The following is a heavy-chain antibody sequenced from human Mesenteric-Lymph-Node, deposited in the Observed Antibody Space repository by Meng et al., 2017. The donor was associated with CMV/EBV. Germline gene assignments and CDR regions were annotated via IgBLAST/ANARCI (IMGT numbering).Heavy chain of an antibody. V-gene: IGHV3-7*01. D-gene: IGHD3-3*01. CDR1: GFTFSSYW. CDR3: ARDNAQVVTIFGVVIKSGWYFDL. J-gene: IGHJ2*01. Sequence: GGSLRLSCAASGFTFSSYWMSWVRQAPGKGLEWVANIKQDGSEKYYVDSVKGRFTISRDNAKNSLYLQMNSLRAEDTAVYYCARDNAQVVTIFGVVIKSGWYFDLWGRGTLVTVSS. CDR2: IKQDGSEK.